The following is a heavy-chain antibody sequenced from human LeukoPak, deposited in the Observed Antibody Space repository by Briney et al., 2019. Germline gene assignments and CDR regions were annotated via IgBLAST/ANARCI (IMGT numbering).Heavy chain of an antibody. Sequence: PGGSLRLSCAASGFTFTDSYMTWVRQAPGKGLEWVANIKQDGSEKYYVDSVKGRFTISRDNAKNSLYLQMNSLRAEDTAVYYCAKDHSPRNFDWFDYWGQGTLVTVSS. V-gene: IGHV3-7*01. CDR2: IKQDGSEK. D-gene: IGHD3-9*01. CDR1: GFTFTDSY. J-gene: IGHJ4*02. CDR3: AKDHSPRNFDWFDY.